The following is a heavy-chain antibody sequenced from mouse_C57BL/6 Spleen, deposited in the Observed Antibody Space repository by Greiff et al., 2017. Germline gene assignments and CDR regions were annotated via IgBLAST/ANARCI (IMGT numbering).Heavy chain of an antibody. V-gene: IGHV1-18*01. Sequence: VQLQQSGPELVKPGASVKIPCKASGYTFTDYNMDWVKQSHGKSLEWIGDINPNNGGTIYNQKFKGKATLTVDKSSSTAYMELRSLTSEDTAVYYCARRPHYYGSSYWYFDVWGTGTTLTVSS. CDR2: INPNNGGT. CDR3: ARRPHYYGSSYWYFDV. CDR1: GYTFTDYN. D-gene: IGHD1-1*01. J-gene: IGHJ1*03.